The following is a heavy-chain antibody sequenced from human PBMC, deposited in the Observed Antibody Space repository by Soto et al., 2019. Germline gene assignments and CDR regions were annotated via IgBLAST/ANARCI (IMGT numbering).Heavy chain of an antibody. CDR1: GGSVSSGSYY. CDR2: IYYSGST. Sequence: PSETLSPTCTVSGGSVSSGSYYWSWIRQPPGKGLEWIGYIYYSGSTNYNPSLKSRVTISVDTSKNQFSLKLSSVTAADTAVYYCARDGVTHWFDPWGQGTLVTVSS. CDR3: ARDGVTHWFDP. V-gene: IGHV4-61*01. D-gene: IGHD4-4*01. J-gene: IGHJ5*02.